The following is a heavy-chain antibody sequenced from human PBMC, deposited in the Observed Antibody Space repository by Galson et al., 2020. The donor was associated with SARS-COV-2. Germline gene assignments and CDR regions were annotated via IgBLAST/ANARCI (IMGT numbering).Heavy chain of an antibody. CDR2: INHSGST. CDR1: GGSFRGYY. D-gene: IGHD1-26*01. CDR3: SRWGCATTGNDAFDI. J-gene: IGHJ3*02. V-gene: IGHV4-34*01. Sequence: SETLSLTCAVYGGSFRGYYWSWIRQPPGKGLEWIGEINHSGSTNYNPSLKSRVTISVDTSKNQFSLKLSSVTAADTAVYYCSRWGCATTGNDAFDIWGQGTMVAVSS.